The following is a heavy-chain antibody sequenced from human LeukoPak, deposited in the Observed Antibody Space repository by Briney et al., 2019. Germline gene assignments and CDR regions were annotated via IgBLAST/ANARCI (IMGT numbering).Heavy chain of an antibody. Sequence: GRSLRLSCAASGFIFNTYGMHWVRQAPGKGLEWVAVIWYDGSNKYYADSVKGRFTISRDNSKNTLYLQMNSLRAEDTAVYYCARVGSSWAVIDYWGQGTLVTVSS. CDR3: ARVGSSWAVIDY. V-gene: IGHV3-33*01. CDR2: IWYDGSNK. CDR1: GFIFNTYG. D-gene: IGHD6-13*01. J-gene: IGHJ4*02.